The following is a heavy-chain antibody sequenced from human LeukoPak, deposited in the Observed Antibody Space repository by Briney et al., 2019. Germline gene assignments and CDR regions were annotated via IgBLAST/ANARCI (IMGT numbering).Heavy chain of an antibody. CDR2: IIPIFGTA. D-gene: IGHD1-26*01. CDR1: GGTFSSYA. CDR3: ARWEWELGLIDY. J-gene: IGHJ4*02. Sequence: SVKVSCKASGGTFSSYAISWVRQAPGQGLEWMGGIIPIFGTANYAQKFQGRVTITADESTSTAYMELSSLRSEYTAVYYCARWEWELGLIDYWGQGTLVTVSS. V-gene: IGHV1-69*13.